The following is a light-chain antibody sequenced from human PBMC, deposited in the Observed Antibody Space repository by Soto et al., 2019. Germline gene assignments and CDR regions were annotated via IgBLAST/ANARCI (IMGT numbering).Light chain of an antibody. J-gene: IGKJ4*01. CDR3: HQYRSSLT. CDR1: QSVSSSY. V-gene: IGKV3-20*01. Sequence: EIVLTQSPGTLSLSPGERATLSCRASQSVSSSYLAWYQQKPGQAPRLFIYGASRRATGLPDRFSGSGSGTYFTLTIDRLQPQHFAVYYCHQYRSSLTFGGGTKVEIK. CDR2: GAS.